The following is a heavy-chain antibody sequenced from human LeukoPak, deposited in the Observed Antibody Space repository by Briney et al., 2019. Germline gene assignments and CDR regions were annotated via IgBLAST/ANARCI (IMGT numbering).Heavy chain of an antibody. CDR3: ARDYGDYVRGAFDI. CDR2: INHSGST. CDR1: GGSFSGYY. V-gene: IGHV4-34*01. Sequence: SETLSLACAVYGGSFSGYYWSWIRQPPGKGLEWIGEINHSGSTNYNPSLKSRVTISVDTSKNQFSLKLSSVTAADTAVYYCARDYGDYVRGAFDIWGQGTMVTVSS. J-gene: IGHJ3*02. D-gene: IGHD4-17*01.